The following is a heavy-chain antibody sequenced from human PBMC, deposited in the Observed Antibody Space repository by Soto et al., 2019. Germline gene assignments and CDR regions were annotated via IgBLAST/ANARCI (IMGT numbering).Heavy chain of an antibody. J-gene: IGHJ2*01. CDR3: ARDRNVDTAMADWYFDL. CDR1: GGSISSGGYY. Sequence: TLSLTCTVSGGSISSGGYYWSWIRQHPGKGLEWIGYIYYSGSTYYNPSLKSRVTISVDTSKNQFSLKLSSVTAADTAVYYCARDRNVDTAMADWYFDLWGRGTLVTVSS. CDR2: IYYSGST. V-gene: IGHV4-31*03. D-gene: IGHD5-18*01.